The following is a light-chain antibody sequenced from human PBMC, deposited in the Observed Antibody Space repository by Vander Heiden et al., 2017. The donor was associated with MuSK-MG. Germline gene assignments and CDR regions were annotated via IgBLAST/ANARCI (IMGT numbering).Light chain of an antibody. CDR1: QSISSY. V-gene: IGKV1-39*01. J-gene: IGKJ2*01. CDR3: QQGYSLPYT. Sequence: DIQVTQSPSSLSASVGDRVTITCRATQSISSYLNWYQHKPGTAPKLLVYGASTLQSGVPSRFSGSESGTDFTLTISSLHPEDFATYYCQQGYSLPYTFGQGTRVETK. CDR2: GAS.